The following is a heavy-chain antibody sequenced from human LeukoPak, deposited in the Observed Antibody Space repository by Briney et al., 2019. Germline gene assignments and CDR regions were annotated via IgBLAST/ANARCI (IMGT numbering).Heavy chain of an antibody. Sequence: SETLSLTCAVYGGSFSGYYWNWIREPPGKGLEWIGEINHYGSTKYSPSLKSRVTISGDTSKNKFSLRLNSVTAADTAIYYCARAYRAHQTFHSYHFFDFWGRGTLVTVSS. CDR1: GGSFSGYY. CDR2: INHYGST. D-gene: IGHD5-18*01. V-gene: IGHV4-34*01. J-gene: IGHJ4*02. CDR3: ARAYRAHQTFHSYHFFDF.